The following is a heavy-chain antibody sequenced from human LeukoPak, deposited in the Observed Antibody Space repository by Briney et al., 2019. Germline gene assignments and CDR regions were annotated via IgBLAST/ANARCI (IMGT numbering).Heavy chain of an antibody. D-gene: IGHD6-19*01. CDR1: GFTLSTFG. CDR3: ARELEIAVAGTLGY. V-gene: IGHV3-21*01. CDR2: ISSSRNYI. Sequence: GGSLRLSCAASGFTLSTFGMNWVRQAPGKGLEWVSSISSSRNYIYYADSVKGRFTISRDNAKNSLYLQMNSLRAEDTAVYYCARELEIAVAGTLGYWGQGTLVTVSS. J-gene: IGHJ4*02.